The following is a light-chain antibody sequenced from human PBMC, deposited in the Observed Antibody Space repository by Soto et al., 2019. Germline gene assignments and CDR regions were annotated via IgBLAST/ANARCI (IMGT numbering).Light chain of an antibody. CDR3: QQDGSSSWT. J-gene: IGKJ1*01. CDR1: QSISSSY. CDR2: GAS. Sequence: IGLTQSPYLLSLAXEKIAIVSCIDSQSISSSYLAWYQQRPGQAPRLLIYGASSRATGIPDRFSGSGSGTEFTLTISRLEPEDFAVYYCQQDGSSSWTFGQGTKVDI. V-gene: IGKV3-20*01.